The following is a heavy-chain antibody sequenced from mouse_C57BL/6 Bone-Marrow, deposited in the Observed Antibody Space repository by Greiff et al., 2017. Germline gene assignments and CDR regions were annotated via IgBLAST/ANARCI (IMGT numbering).Heavy chain of an antibody. CDR3: ARRRLLLRYAMDY. CDR1: GYTFTSYW. V-gene: IGHV1-55*01. Sequence: QVQLKQPGAELAKPGASVKMSCKASGYTFTSYWITWVKQRPGKGLEWIGDIYPGSGSTNYNEKFKSKATLTVDTSSCTAYMQLSSLTSEDSAVYYEARRRLLLRYAMDYWGQGTSVTVSS. J-gene: IGHJ4*01. CDR2: IYPGSGST. D-gene: IGHD1-1*01.